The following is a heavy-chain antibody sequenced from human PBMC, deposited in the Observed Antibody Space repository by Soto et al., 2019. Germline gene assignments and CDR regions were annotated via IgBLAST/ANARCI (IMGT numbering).Heavy chain of an antibody. J-gene: IGHJ5*02. D-gene: IGHD2-2*01. CDR3: TRGPAGCSDNHCYANNWFGP. CDR2: MNPNSGNT. CDR1: GYTFTKYD. Sequence: QEQLVQSGTEVKKPGASVKVSCKASGYTFTKYDINWVRQATGQGLEWMGWMNPNSGNTGYAQKFQGRVTMTRNTSISTAYMELDSLRSDDTAVYYCTRGPAGCSDNHCYANNWFGPWGQGTLVTVSS. V-gene: IGHV1-8*01.